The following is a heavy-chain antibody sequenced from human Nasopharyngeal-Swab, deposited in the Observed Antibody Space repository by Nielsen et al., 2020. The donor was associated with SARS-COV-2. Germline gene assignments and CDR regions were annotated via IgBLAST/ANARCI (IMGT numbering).Heavy chain of an antibody. CDR2: ISGSGGST. D-gene: IGHD6-19*01. CDR1: GFTFTNYA. CDR3: ARRGPLDSSGFDY. Sequence: GESLKISCAASGFTFTNYAMSWVRQAPGKGLEWVSAISGSGGSTYYADSVKGRFTISRDNSKNTLYLQMNSLRAEDTAVYYCARRGPLDSSGFDYWGQGTLVTVSS. J-gene: IGHJ4*02. V-gene: IGHV3-23*01.